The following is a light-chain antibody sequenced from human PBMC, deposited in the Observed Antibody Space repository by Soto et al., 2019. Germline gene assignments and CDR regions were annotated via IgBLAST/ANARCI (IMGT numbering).Light chain of an antibody. CDR2: DIF. Sequence: EIVMTQSPSTLSVSPWERATLSCRASQSVGSDLAVYQQKPGPANRLVIYDIFTRDTGVPTRISGSGSGTEFTLTISSLQSEDFAVYYCQQYNSWTLTFGGGTKVDIK. CDR1: QSVGSD. CDR3: QQYNSWTLT. V-gene: IGKV3D-15*01. J-gene: IGKJ4*01.